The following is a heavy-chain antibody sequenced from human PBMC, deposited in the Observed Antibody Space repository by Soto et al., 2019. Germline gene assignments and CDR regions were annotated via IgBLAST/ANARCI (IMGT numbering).Heavy chain of an antibody. CDR3: ARDGRSGWDYYYYGMDV. D-gene: IGHD6-19*01. CDR2: INPSGGST. J-gene: IGHJ6*02. CDR1: GYTFTSYY. V-gene: IGHV1-46*01. Sequence: GASVKVSCKASGYTFTSYYMHWVRQAPGQGLEWMGIINPSGGSTSYAQKFQGRVTMTRDTSTSTVYMELSSLRSEDTAVYYCARDGRSGWDYYYYGMDVWGQGTTVTVSS.